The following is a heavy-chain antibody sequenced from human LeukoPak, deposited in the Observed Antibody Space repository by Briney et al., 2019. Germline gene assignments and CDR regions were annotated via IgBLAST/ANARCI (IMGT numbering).Heavy chain of an antibody. CDR2: ISSSSSYI. CDR3: ARILPFDGTTVVTPPYFDY. Sequence: SGGSLRLSCAASGFTFSSYGMNWVRQAPGKGLEWVSSISSSSSYIYYADSVKGRFTISRDNAKNSLYLQMNSLRAEDTAVYYCARILPFDGTTVVTPPYFDYWGQGTLVTVSS. D-gene: IGHD4-23*01. J-gene: IGHJ4*02. CDR1: GFTFSSYG. V-gene: IGHV3-21*01.